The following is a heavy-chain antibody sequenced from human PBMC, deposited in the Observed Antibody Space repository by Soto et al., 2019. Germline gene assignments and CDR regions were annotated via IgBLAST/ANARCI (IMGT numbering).Heavy chain of an antibody. V-gene: IGHV1-18*01. Sequence: HVLLVQSGGELKKPGTSVKVSCNTSGYTFNTYFITWVRQPPGQDLEWMGWISPHNGNTNYAEKFQGRVTMTADTITKTAYMELRHLRFDVTVVYYFSIDPSNSFDYWGQGTPVTVSS. J-gene: IGHJ4*02. CDR3: SIDPSNSFDY. CDR2: ISPHNGNT. CDR1: GYTFNTYF. D-gene: IGHD4-4*01.